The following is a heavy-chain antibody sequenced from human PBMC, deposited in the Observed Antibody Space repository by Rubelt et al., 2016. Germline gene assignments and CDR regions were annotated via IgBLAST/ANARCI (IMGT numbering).Heavy chain of an antibody. D-gene: IGHD3-22*01. Sequence: QVQLQESGPGLVKPSETLSLTCTVSGGSISSYYWSWIRQPPGKGLEWIGYIYYSGSTYYNPSLQCRVTMSVDTSNNQFSLKLSSVTAADTAVYYCARDNDSSGYYYSNWFDPWGQGTLVTVSS. CDR2: IYYSGST. J-gene: IGHJ5*02. CDR1: GGSISSYY. V-gene: IGHV4-59*12. CDR3: ARDNDSSGYYYSNWFDP.